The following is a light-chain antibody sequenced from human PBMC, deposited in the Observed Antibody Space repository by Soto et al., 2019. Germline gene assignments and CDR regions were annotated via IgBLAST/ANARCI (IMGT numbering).Light chain of an antibody. CDR1: SGHSSYA. CDR3: QTWGTGIVV. J-gene: IGLJ2*01. CDR2: INSDGSH. Sequence: QSVLTQSPSASASLGASVKLTCTLSSGHSSYAIAWHQQQPEKGPRSLMKINSDGSHSKGDGIPVRFSGSGSGAERYLTISSLQYEDEADYYCQTWGTGIVVFGGGTKLTVL. V-gene: IGLV4-69*01.